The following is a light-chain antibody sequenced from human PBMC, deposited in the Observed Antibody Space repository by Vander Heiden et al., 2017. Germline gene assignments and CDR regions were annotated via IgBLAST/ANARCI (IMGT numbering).Light chain of an antibody. CDR2: AAS. J-gene: IGKJ2*01. CDR3: QRRYSTPYT. CDR1: QSISSY. V-gene: IGKV1-39*01. Sequence: DIPMTPSPSSLSASVGDRVPITCRASQSISSYLNWYQHKPGKAPKLLIYAASSLHSGVPSRFSGSGSGTDFTLTISRLLPEDFATYYCQRRYSTPYTFGQGTKLEI.